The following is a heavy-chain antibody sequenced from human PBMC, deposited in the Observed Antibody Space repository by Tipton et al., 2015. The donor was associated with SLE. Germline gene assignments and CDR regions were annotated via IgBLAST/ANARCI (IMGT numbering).Heavy chain of an antibody. D-gene: IGHD3-16*01. J-gene: IGHJ4*02. Sequence: SLRLSCRASESTFSSYGMHWVRQAPGKGLEWMTFIRYDASNEYYADSVKGRFTISRDNFKNTLYLQMNSLRPEDTAVYYCAKDSSNWAFDYWGQGTLVTVSS. V-gene: IGHV3-30*02. CDR1: ESTFSSYG. CDR3: AKDSSNWAFDY. CDR2: IRYDASNE.